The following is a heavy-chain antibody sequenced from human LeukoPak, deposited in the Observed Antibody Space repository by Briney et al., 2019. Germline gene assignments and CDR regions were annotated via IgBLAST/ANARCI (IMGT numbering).Heavy chain of an antibody. D-gene: IGHD3-22*01. Sequence: GGSLRLSCAASGFTFSSCGMHWVRQAPGKGLEWVAFIRYDGSNKYYADSVKGRFTISRDNSKNTLYLQMNSLRAEDTAVYYCAKRITMIVVVILDAFDIWGQGTMVTVSS. CDR1: GFTFSSCG. J-gene: IGHJ3*02. V-gene: IGHV3-30*02. CDR3: AKRITMIVVVILDAFDI. CDR2: IRYDGSNK.